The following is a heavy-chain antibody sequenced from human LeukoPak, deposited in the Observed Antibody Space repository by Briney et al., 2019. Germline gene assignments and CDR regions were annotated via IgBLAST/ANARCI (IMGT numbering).Heavy chain of an antibody. CDR3: ARRTWGAFDI. CDR1: GGSIRSYY. J-gene: IGHJ3*02. CDR2: IYYSGST. V-gene: IGHV4-59*01. D-gene: IGHD7-27*01. Sequence: PSETLSLTCTVSGGSIRSYYWSWIRQPPGKGLEWIGYIYYSGSTNYNPSPKSRVTISVDTSKNQFSLKLSSVTAADTAVYYCARRTWGAFDIWGQGTMVTVSS.